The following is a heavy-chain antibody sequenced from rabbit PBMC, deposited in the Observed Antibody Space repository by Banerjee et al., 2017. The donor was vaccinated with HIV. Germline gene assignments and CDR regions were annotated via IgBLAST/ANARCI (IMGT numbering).Heavy chain of an antibody. CDR2: IDPVFGGT. CDR3: ARSYAGYPGYGYATAFNL. CDR1: GFSFSSGYY. D-gene: IGHD6-1*01. J-gene: IGHJ4*01. Sequence: QSLEESGGDLVKPGASLTLTCKASGFSFSSGYYMCWVRQAPGKGLEWIGYIDPVFGGTYYASWVNGRFTISSHNAQNTLYLQLNSLTAADTATYFCARSYAGYPGYGYATAFNLWGPGTLVTVS. V-gene: IGHV1S40*01.